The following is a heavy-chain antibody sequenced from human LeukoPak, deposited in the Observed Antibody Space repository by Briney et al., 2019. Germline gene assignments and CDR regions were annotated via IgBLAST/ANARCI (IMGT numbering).Heavy chain of an antibody. CDR3: AGRPSKYYDILTGYYRSEFDY. V-gene: IGHV1-46*01. Sequence: GASVKVSCKASGYTFTSYYMHWVRQAPGQGLEWMGIINPSGGSTSYAQKFQGRVTMTRDMSTSTVYMELSSLRSEDTAVYYCAGRPSKYYDILTGYYRSEFDYWGQGTLVTVSS. D-gene: IGHD3-9*01. CDR2: INPSGGST. J-gene: IGHJ4*02. CDR1: GYTFTSYY.